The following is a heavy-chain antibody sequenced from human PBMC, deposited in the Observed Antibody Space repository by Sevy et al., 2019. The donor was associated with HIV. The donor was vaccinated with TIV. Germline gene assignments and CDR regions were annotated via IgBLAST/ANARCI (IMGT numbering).Heavy chain of an antibody. CDR3: ARDCSSTSCLWGLDV. V-gene: IGHV3-7*03. Sequence: GGSLRLSCAVSGFTFRSYWMSWVRQAPGKGLEWVAHIKVDGSEKYHVGSVRGRFTISRDNAKNSLFLQMNSLRVEDTAVYYWARDCSSTSCLWGLDVWGQGTAVTVSS. D-gene: IGHD2-2*01. CDR1: GFTFRSYW. J-gene: IGHJ6*02. CDR2: IKVDGSEK.